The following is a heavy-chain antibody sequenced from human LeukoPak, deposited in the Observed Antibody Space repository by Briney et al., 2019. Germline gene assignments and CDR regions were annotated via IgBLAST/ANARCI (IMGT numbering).Heavy chain of an antibody. CDR2: INPDSGGT. J-gene: IGHJ5*02. CDR3: ARDRFYSGSQGRFWFDP. D-gene: IGHD1-26*01. CDR1: GYTFTGYY. V-gene: IGHV1-2*02. Sequence: GASVKVSCKASGYTFTGYYMHWVRQAPGQGLEWMGWINPDSGGTNYAQKFQGRVTMTRDTSISTAYMELSRLRSDDTAVYYCARDRFYSGSQGRFWFDPWGQGTLVTVSS.